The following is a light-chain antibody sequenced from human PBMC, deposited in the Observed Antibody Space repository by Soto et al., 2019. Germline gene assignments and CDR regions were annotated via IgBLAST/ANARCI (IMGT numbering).Light chain of an antibody. CDR1: QGIRHE. CDR3: LQQDSYPYI. J-gene: IGKJ2*01. CDR2: SAS. Sequence: AIQLTQSPSSLPASVGDRVTITCRASQGIRHELGWYQQRRGGAPMILMYSASTLSSGGSARFSGSVSGKDFTLTIASLQPEDFATYYFLQQDSYPYIVGEGTKLEIK. V-gene: IGKV1-6*01.